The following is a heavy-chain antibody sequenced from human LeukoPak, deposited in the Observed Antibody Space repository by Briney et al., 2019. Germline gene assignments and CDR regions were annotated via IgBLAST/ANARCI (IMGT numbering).Heavy chain of an antibody. V-gene: IGHV1-2*02. D-gene: IGHD5/OR15-5a*01. Sequence: ASVKVSCKASGYIFIGYYMHWVRQATGQGLEWMGWINPNSGGTNYAQKFQGRVTMTRDTSISTAYMELSSLRSDDTAVYYCATARDRNSVYSSLDYWGQGTLVTVSS. CDR1: GYIFIGYY. CDR3: ATARDRNSVYSSLDY. CDR2: INPNSGGT. J-gene: IGHJ4*02.